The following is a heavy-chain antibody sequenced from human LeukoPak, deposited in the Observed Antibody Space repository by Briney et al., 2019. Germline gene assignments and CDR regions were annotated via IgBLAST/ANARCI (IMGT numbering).Heavy chain of an antibody. CDR3: ARGASKRGAFDI. Sequence: SETLSLTCTVSGGSISSYYWSWIRQPPGKGLEWIGYIYYSGNTNYNPSLKSRVTISVDTSKNQFSLKLSSVTAADTAVYYCARGASKRGAFDIWGQGTMVTVSS. CDR1: GGSISSYY. D-gene: IGHD3-16*01. J-gene: IGHJ3*02. V-gene: IGHV4-59*01. CDR2: IYYSGNT.